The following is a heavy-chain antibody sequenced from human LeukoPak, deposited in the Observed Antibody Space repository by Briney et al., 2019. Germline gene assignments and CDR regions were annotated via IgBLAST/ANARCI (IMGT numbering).Heavy chain of an antibody. CDR3: ARHDYGGNPPWYFDL. J-gene: IGHJ2*01. D-gene: IGHD4-23*01. CDR1: GGSISSYY. Sequence: NPSETLSLTCTVSGGSISSYYWSWIRQPPGKGLEWIGYIYTSGSTNYNPSLKSRVTISVDTSKNQFSLKLSSVTAADTAVYYCARHDYGGNPPWYFDLWGRGTLVTVSS. V-gene: IGHV4-4*09. CDR2: IYTSGST.